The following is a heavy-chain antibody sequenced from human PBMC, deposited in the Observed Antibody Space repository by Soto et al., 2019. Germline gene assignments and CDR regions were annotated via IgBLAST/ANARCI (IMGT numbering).Heavy chain of an antibody. V-gene: IGHV1-2*02. CDR2: INPNSGGT. CDR3: ARDTRPLRYFAWLATTYRFDP. J-gene: IGHJ5*02. CDR1: GYTFTGYY. Sequence: ASGKVSCKASGYTFTGYYMHWVRQAPGQRLEWMGWINPNSGGTNYAQTFQGRVTMTRDTSTSTAYMELSRLRSDDTAVYYCARDTRPLRYFAWLATTYRFDPWGQGTLVTVSS. D-gene: IGHD3-9*01.